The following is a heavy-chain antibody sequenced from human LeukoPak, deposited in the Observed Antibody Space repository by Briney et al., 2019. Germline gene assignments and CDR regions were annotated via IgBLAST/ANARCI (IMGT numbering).Heavy chain of an antibody. CDR1: GFTFSRYA. Sequence: GGSLRLSCSASGFTFSRYAMHWVRQAPGKGLEYVSAISSNGGNTYYADSVKGRFSISRDHSKNTLYLQMTSLRAEDTAVYYCVKGRDSTCGGGNCYFDYWGQGTLVTVSS. D-gene: IGHD2-15*01. J-gene: IGHJ4*02. CDR2: ISSNGGNT. CDR3: VKGRDSTCGGGNCYFDY. V-gene: IGHV3-64D*06.